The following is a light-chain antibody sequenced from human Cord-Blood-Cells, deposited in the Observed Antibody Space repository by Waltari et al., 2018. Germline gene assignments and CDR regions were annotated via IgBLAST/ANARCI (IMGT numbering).Light chain of an antibody. CDR1: SSDVGGYNY. Sequence: QSALTQPRSVSGSPGQSVTISCTGTSSDVGGYNYVSWYQQHPGKAPKPMIYDVSKRPAGGPDRFSGSKSGNTGSLTISGLQAEDEADYYCCSYAGSYPVVFGGGTKLTVL. V-gene: IGLV2-11*01. J-gene: IGLJ2*01. CDR3: CSYAGSYPVV. CDR2: DVS.